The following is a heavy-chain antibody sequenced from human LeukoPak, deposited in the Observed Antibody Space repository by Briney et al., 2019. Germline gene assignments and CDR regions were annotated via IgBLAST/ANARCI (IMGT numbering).Heavy chain of an antibody. Sequence: SETLSLTCTVSGGSISSYYWSWTRQPPGKGLDWIGYIYYSGSTHYNPSLKSRVTISVDTSKNQSSLKLSSVTAADTAVYYCARYGGNFDYWGQGTLVTVSS. V-gene: IGHV4-59*01. CDR1: GGSISSYY. CDR3: ARYGGNFDY. J-gene: IGHJ4*02. CDR2: IYYSGST. D-gene: IGHD4-23*01.